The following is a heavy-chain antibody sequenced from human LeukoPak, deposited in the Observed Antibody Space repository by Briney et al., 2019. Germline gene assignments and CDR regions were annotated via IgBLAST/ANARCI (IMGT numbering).Heavy chain of an antibody. CDR2: INPSGGST. CDR1: GYTFTSYY. CDR3: TKSLGGYYAFDY. Sequence: ASVKVSCKASGYTFTSYYMHLVRQAPGQGLEWMGIINPSGGSTSYAQKFQGRVTMTRDTSTSTVYMELSSLRSEDTAVYYCTKSLGGYYAFDYWGQGTLVTVSS. D-gene: IGHD3-22*01. J-gene: IGHJ4*02. V-gene: IGHV1-46*01.